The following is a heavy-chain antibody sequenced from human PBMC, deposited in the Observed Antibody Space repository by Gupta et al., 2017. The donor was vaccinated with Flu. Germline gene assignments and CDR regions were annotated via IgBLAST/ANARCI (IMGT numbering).Heavy chain of an antibody. D-gene: IGHD3-3*01. Sequence: WGWIRQPPGKGLEWIESIYYSGSTYYNPSLKSRVTISVDTSKNQFSLKLSSVTAADTAVYYCALEWPNWFDPWGQGTLVTVSS. CDR3: ALEWPNWFDP. J-gene: IGHJ5*02. CDR2: IYYSGST. V-gene: IGHV4-39*01.